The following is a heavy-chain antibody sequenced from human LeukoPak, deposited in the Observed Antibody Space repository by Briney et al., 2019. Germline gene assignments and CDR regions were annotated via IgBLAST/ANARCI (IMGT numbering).Heavy chain of an antibody. CDR2: VDHTGST. V-gene: IGHV4-59*01. CDR1: DDSITMYY. D-gene: IGHD4-11*01. Sequence: SETLSLTCTVSDDSITMYYWTWIRQPPGKGLEWIGYVDHTGSTKFSPSLSGRVSISRDTSNNFFSLRLRSVTAADTAVYFCARGRVSSSTWYSTYYYFFYMDFWGKGTTVTVSS. J-gene: IGHJ6*03. CDR3: ARGRVSSSTWYSTYYYFFYMDF.